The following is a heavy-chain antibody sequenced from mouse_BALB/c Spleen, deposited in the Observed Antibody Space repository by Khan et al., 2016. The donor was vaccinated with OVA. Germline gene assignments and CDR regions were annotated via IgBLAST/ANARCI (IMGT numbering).Heavy chain of an antibody. J-gene: IGHJ4*01. Sequence: QIQLVQSGPELKKPGETVRISCKASGYTFTTAGIQWVQKMPGKGLKWIGWINTHSGVPKYAEDFKGRFAFSLEISVNTAYLQITNLKHEDTATYCCARGGAAYYGNDGGAMEYWGQGPSVTVSS. V-gene: IGHV9-4*02. D-gene: IGHD2-9*01. CDR3: ARGGAAYYGNDGGAMEY. CDR1: GYTFTTAG. CDR2: INTHSGVP.